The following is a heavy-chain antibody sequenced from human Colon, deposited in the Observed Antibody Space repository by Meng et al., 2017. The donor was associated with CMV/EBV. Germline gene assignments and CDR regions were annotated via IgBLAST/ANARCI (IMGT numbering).Heavy chain of an antibody. Sequence: GESLKISCAASGFTFRSYSMNWVRQAPGKGLEWVSYISSSSSTIYYADSVKGRFTISRDNAENSLYLQMNSLRAEDTAVYYCARGGGYNWNGRPYYFDYWGQGTLVTVSS. D-gene: IGHD1-1*01. J-gene: IGHJ4*02. V-gene: IGHV3-48*04. CDR2: ISSSSSTI. CDR1: GFTFRSYS. CDR3: ARGGGYNWNGRPYYFDY.